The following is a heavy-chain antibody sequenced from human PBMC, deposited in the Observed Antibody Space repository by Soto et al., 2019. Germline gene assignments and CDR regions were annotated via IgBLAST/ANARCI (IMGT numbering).Heavy chain of an antibody. CDR3: ARDTRQRYSSSWSEVDY. Sequence: PSETLSLTCTVSGGSISSGDYYWSRIRQPPGKGLEWIGYIYYSGSTYYNPSLKSRVTISVDTSKNQFSLKLSSVTAADTAVYYCARDTRQRYSSSWSEVDYWGQGTLVTVSS. D-gene: IGHD6-13*01. V-gene: IGHV4-30-4*01. J-gene: IGHJ4*02. CDR1: GGSISSGDYY. CDR2: IYYSGST.